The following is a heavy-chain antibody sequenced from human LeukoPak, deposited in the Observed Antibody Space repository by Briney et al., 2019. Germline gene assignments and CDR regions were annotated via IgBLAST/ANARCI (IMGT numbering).Heavy chain of an antibody. CDR1: GFTFNNYA. V-gene: IGHV3-23*01. Sequence: GGSLRLSCAASGFTFNNYAMTWVRQAPGKGLERVSTIIGSGGSTDYADSVKGRFTISRDNSKDTLFLQMDSLRVEDTAVYYCATFCSGGDCYSFAPWGQGTLVTVSS. CDR3: ATFCSGGDCYSFAP. J-gene: IGHJ5*02. CDR2: IIGSGGST. D-gene: IGHD2-15*01.